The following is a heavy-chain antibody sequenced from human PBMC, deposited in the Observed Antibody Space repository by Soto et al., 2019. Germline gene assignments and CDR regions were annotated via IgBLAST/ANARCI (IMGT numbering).Heavy chain of an antibody. J-gene: IGHJ4*02. CDR1: GFTFSDSA. V-gene: IGHV3-73*02. CDR3: TRRRDWTAMDPLDY. D-gene: IGHD5-18*01. Sequence: EVQLVESGGGLVQPGGSLKLSCAASGFTFSDSAIHWVRQASGKGLEWVGRIRSKVNTYAKIYAASVKGRFTISRDDSMNTAYLQMDSLESEDTAVYYCTRRRDWTAMDPLDYWGQGTLVTVSS. CDR2: IRSKVNTYAK.